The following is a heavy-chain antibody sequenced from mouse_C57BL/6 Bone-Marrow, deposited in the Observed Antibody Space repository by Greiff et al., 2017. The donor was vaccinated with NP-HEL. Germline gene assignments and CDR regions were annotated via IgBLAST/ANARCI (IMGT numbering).Heavy chain of an antibody. CDR3: ARVYYGSGRYYAMDY. V-gene: IGHV1-82*01. CDR2: IYPGDGDT. Sequence: LQESGPELVKPGASVKISCKASGYAFSSSWMNWVKQRPGEGLEWIGRIYPGDGDTNYNGKFKGKATLTADKSSSTAYMQLSSLTSEDSAVYFCARVYYGSGRYYAMDYWGQGTSVTVSS. D-gene: IGHD1-1*01. CDR1: GYAFSSSW. J-gene: IGHJ4*01.